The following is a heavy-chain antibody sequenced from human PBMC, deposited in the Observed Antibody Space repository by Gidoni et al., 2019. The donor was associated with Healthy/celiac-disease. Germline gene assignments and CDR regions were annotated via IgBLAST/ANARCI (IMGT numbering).Heavy chain of an antibody. D-gene: IGHD3-3*01. V-gene: IGHV6-1*01. CDR2: TYYRSKWYN. J-gene: IGHJ6*02. Sequence: QVQLQQSGPGLVKPSQTLSLPCAISGDSVSSNSAAWDWIRQSPSRGLEWLGRTYYRSKWYNDYAVSVKSRITINPDTSKNQFSLQLNSVTPEDTAVYYCARSEVITIFGALYYYYGMDVWGQGTTVTVSS. CDR3: ARSEVITIFGALYYYYGMDV. CDR1: GDSVSSNSAA.